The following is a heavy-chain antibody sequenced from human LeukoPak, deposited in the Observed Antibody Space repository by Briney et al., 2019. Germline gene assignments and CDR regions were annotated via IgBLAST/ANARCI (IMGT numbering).Heavy chain of an antibody. J-gene: IGHJ6*02. CDR3: ARDMGYTYGYRLYHYGMDL. CDR1: GHVFTGYF. Sequence: ASVKVSCKASGHVFTGYFFHWVRQAPGQGLEWMGWINPKSGDTNYAQKFRGRVTLTRDTSISTAYMELTGLKSDDTAVYYCARDMGYTYGYRLYHYGMDLWGQGTTVTVSS. V-gene: IGHV1-2*02. CDR2: INPKSGDT. D-gene: IGHD5-18*01.